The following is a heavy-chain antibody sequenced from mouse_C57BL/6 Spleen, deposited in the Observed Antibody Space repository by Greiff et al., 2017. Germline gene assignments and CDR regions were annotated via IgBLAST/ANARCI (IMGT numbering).Heavy chain of an antibody. J-gene: IGHJ1*03. Sequence: EVQLQQSGPELVKPGASVKIPCKASGYTFTDYNMDWVKQSHGKSLEWIGDINPNNGGTIYNQKFKGKATLTVDKSSSTAYMELRSLTSEDTAVYYCARTTVVATRWYFDVWGTGTTVTVSS. CDR3: ARTTVVATRWYFDV. V-gene: IGHV1-18*01. CDR1: GYTFTDYN. D-gene: IGHD1-1*01. CDR2: INPNNGGT.